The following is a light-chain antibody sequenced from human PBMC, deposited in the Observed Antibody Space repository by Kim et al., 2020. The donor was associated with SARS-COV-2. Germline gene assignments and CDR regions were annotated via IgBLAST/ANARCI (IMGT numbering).Light chain of an antibody. CDR1: VLAKKY. CDR2: KDS. J-gene: IGLJ3*02. Sequence: SYELTQPSSVSVSPGQTARITCSGDVLAKKYARWFQQKPGQAPVLVIYKDSERPSGIPERFSGSSSGTTVTLTISGAQVEDEADYYCYSAADNIWVFGGG. CDR3: YSAADNIWV. V-gene: IGLV3-27*01.